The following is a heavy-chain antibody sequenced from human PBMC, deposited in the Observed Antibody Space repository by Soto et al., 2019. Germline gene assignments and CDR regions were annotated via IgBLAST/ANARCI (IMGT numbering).Heavy chain of an antibody. CDR3: ARARDYDSWSGYTSQYYYYGMDV. CDR2: TYYWSKWYN. D-gene: IGHD3-3*01. CDR1: GDRVSSNSAA. Sequence: SQTLSLTCAISGDRVSSNSAAWNWIRQSPSRGLEWLGRTYYWSKWYNDYAVSVKSRITINADTSKNQFSLQLNSVTPEDTAVYYCARARDYDSWSGYTSQYYYYGMDVWRQGTTVTVSS. J-gene: IGHJ6*02. V-gene: IGHV6-1*01.